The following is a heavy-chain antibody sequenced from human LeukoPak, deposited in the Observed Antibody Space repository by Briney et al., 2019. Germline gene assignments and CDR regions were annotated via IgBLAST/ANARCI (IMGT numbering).Heavy chain of an antibody. D-gene: IGHD3-16*02. V-gene: IGHV3-7*01. J-gene: IGHJ6*03. Sequence: GGSLRLSCAASGFTFSSYAMSWVRQAPGKGLEWVANIKEDGSEKYYVDSVKGRFTMSRGNAKNSVYLQMNRLRVEGTAVYYCARRSYRGVIGLYYYYYMDVWGKGTPVTVSS. CDR1: GFTFSSYA. CDR2: IKEDGSEK. CDR3: ARRSYRGVIGLYYYYYMDV.